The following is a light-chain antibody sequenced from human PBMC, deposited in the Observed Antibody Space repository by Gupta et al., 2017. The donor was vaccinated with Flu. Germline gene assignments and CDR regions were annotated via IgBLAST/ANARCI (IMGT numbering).Light chain of an antibody. V-gene: IGKV3-15*01. CDR1: ESVGSN. CDR2: GAS. CDR3: QQDNNWPPYT. J-gene: IGKJ1*01. Sequence: ETMMTQSPATLSGSPGERATLSCRASESVGSNLAWYQQRPGQAPRLLISGASTRATGIPARFSGSGSGKEFTLNISSRQSEDSAIYYCQQDNNWPPYTFGQGTKVEI.